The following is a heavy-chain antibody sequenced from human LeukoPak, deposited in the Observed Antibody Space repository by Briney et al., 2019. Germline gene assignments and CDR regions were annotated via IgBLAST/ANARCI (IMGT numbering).Heavy chain of an antibody. V-gene: IGHV1-8*01. CDR3: ARGLVYSGYDAKNNWFDP. J-gene: IGHJ5*02. CDR1: GYTFTSYD. Sequence: GASVRVSCKASGYTFTSYDINWVRQAPGQGLEWMGWMNPNSGNTGYAQNFQGRVTMTRNTSISTAYMELSSLRSEDTAVYYCARGLVYSGYDAKNNWFDPWGQGTLVTVSS. CDR2: MNPNSGNT. D-gene: IGHD5-12*01.